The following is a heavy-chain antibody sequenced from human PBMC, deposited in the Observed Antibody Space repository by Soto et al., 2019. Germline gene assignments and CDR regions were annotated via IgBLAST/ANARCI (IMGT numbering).Heavy chain of an antibody. CDR2: ISWNSGSI. J-gene: IGHJ3*02. Sequence: EVQLVESGGGLVQPGRSLRLSCAASGFTFDDYAMHWVRQAPGKGLEWVSGISWNSGSIGYADSVKGRFTISRDNAKNSLYLQMISLRAEDTDLYYCAKAIAVAGLDDAFDIWGQGTMVTVSS. V-gene: IGHV3-9*01. CDR1: GFTFDDYA. D-gene: IGHD6-19*01. CDR3: AKAIAVAGLDDAFDI.